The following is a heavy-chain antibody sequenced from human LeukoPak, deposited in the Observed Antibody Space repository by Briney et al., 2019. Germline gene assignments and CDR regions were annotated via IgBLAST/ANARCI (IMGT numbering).Heavy chain of an antibody. D-gene: IGHD3-22*01. Sequence: PGGSLRLSCAASGFTFSSYWMTWVRQAPGKGLEWVATIKRDGSEKYYVDSVKGRFTISRDNAKNSLYLQMNSLRAEDTAVYYCARGLDYYDSSGIDYWGQGTLVTVTS. CDR1: GFTFSSYW. CDR2: IKRDGSEK. V-gene: IGHV3-7*01. J-gene: IGHJ4*02. CDR3: ARGLDYYDSSGIDY.